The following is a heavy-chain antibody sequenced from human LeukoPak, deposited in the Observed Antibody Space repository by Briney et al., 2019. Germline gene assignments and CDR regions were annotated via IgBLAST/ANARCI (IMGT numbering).Heavy chain of an antibody. CDR1: GGSISSGGYS. Sequence: PSETLSLTCAVSGGSISSGGYSWSWIRQPPGKGLEWIGYIYHSGSTYYNPSLKSRVTISVDRSKNQFSLKLSSVTAADTAVYYCASSVLRYFDWLFGFDYWGQGTLVTVSS. J-gene: IGHJ4*02. CDR3: ASSVLRYFDWLFGFDY. D-gene: IGHD3-9*01. CDR2: IYHSGST. V-gene: IGHV4-30-2*02.